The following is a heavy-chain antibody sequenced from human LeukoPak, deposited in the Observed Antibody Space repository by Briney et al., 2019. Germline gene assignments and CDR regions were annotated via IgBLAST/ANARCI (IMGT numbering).Heavy chain of an antibody. V-gene: IGHV4-59*01. D-gene: IGHD2-15*01. CDR3: ASNLRYCSGGSCYSNDF. CDR2: IYYSGST. CDR1: GGSISSYY. J-gene: IGHJ4*02. Sequence: SSETLSLTCTVSGGSISSYYWSWIRQPPGKGLEWIGYIYYSGSTNYNPSLKSRVTISVDTSKNQFSLKLSSVTAADTAVYYCASNLRYCSGGSCYSNDFWGQGTLVTVSS.